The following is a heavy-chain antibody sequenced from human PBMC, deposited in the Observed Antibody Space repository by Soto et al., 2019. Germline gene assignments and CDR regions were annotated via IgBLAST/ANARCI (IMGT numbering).Heavy chain of an antibody. D-gene: IGHD2-15*01. V-gene: IGHV1-69*15. Sequence: QVQLVQSGAEVKKPGSSVKVSCKASGGTFSTYAITWVRQAPGQGLEWVGRIIPIFSTTNVAQKFQSRVTITPDETTTTAYMELSGLRSEDTAVYYCARDGGSDGYLGNRLDPWGQGTLVTVSS. CDR1: GGTFSTYA. CDR3: ARDGGSDGYLGNRLDP. CDR2: IIPIFSTT. J-gene: IGHJ5*02.